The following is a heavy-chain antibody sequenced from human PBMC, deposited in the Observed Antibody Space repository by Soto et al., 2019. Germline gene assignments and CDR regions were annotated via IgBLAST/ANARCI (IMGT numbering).Heavy chain of an antibody. D-gene: IGHD5-12*01. CDR2: IGTAGDT. CDR3: ARSLSEQSRDGYNDAFDI. V-gene: IGHV3-13*01. CDR1: GFTFSSYD. J-gene: IGHJ3*02. Sequence: GGSLRLSCAASGFTFSSYDMHWVRQATGNGLEWVSAIGTAGDTYYPGSVKGRFTISRENAKNSLYLQMNSLRAGDTAVYYCARSLSEQSRDGYNDAFDIWGQGTMVTVSS.